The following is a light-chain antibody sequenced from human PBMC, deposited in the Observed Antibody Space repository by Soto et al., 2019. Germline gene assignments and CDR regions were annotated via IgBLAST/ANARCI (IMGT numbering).Light chain of an antibody. J-gene: IGKJ1*01. CDR3: QQYYSYWT. CDR1: QSIANY. CDR2: DAS. V-gene: IGKV1-5*01. Sequence: IQMTQSPATRSASAGHRGTITCRASQSIANYLHWYQQTPGKAPKLLIFDASTLENGVPARFSGSRSGPEFSLTISSLQPDDFATYYCQQYYSYWTFGQGTKVDIK.